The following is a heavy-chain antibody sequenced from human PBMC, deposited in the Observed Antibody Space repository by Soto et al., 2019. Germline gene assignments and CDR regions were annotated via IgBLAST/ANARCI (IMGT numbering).Heavy chain of an antibody. Sequence: QVQLQQWGAGLLKPSETLSLTCAVYGGSFSGYYWSWIRQTPGKGLEWIGEINDSGSTNYNPSLKSGVTRLVDTPKYQSSLRLSSVTAADAAVYYCARGLLLWFGELSRRGGYYYYMDVWGKGTTVTVSS. CDR1: GGSFSGYY. V-gene: IGHV4-34*01. CDR3: ARGLLLWFGELSRRGGYYYYMDV. CDR2: INDSGST. D-gene: IGHD3-10*01. J-gene: IGHJ6*03.